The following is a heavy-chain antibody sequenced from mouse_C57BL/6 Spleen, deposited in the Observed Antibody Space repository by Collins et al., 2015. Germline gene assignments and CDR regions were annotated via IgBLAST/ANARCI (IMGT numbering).Heavy chain of an antibody. V-gene: IGHV9-3*01. Sequence: QIQLVQSGPELKKPGETVKISCKASGYTFTTNGMSWVKQAPGKGLKWMGWINTYTGVPTYADDFKGRFAFSLETSASIAYLQINNLKNEDTATYFCARESFAMDYWGQGTSVTVSS. CDR2: INTYTGVP. J-gene: IGHJ4*01. CDR3: ARESFAMDY. CDR1: GYTFTTNG.